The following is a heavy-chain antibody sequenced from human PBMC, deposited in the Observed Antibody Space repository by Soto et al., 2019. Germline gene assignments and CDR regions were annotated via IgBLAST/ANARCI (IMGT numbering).Heavy chain of an antibody. D-gene: IGHD4-4*01. Sequence: PGGSLRLSCAASGFTFSSYGMHWVRPAPGKGLEWVAVISYDGSNKYYADSVKGRFTISRDNSKNTLYLRMNSLRAEDTAVYYCAKAKQYDNYFDYWGQGTLVTVSS. CDR1: GFTFSSYG. CDR3: AKAKQYDNYFDY. CDR2: ISYDGSNK. V-gene: IGHV3-30*18. J-gene: IGHJ4*02.